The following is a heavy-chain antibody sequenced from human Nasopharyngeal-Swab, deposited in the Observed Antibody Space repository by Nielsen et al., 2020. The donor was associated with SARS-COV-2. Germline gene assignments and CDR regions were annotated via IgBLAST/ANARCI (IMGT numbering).Heavy chain of an antibody. CDR2: ISSSSSTI. J-gene: IGHJ6*02. Sequence: VRQAPGKGLEWVSYISSSSSTIYYADSVKGRFTISRDNAKNSLYLQMNSLRAEDTAVYYCARRITMVQGVIAVPIYYYYGMDVWGQGTMVTVSS. V-gene: IGHV3-48*04. CDR3: ARRITMVQGVIAVPIYYYYGMDV. D-gene: IGHD3-10*01.